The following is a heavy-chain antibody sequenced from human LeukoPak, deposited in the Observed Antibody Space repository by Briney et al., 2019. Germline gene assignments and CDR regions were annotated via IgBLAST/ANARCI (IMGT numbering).Heavy chain of an antibody. Sequence: GGSLRLSCAASGFAFSSYSMNWVRQAPGKGLEWVSSISSSSSYIYYADSEKGRFTISRDNAKNSLYLQMNSLRAEDTAVYYCAKGSISGSYRVFDYWGQGTLVTVSS. CDR2: ISSSSSYI. J-gene: IGHJ4*02. D-gene: IGHD1-26*01. CDR1: GFAFSSYS. V-gene: IGHV3-21*01. CDR3: AKGSISGSYRVFDY.